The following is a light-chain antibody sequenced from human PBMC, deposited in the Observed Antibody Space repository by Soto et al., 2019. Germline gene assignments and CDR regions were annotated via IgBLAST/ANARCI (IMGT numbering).Light chain of an antibody. CDR1: QSVSSY. J-gene: IGKJ1*01. CDR2: DAS. CDR3: QQRSKWRT. V-gene: IGKV3-11*01. Sequence: ELVLTQSPATLSLSPGERATLSCRASQSVSSYLAWYQQKPGQAPRLLIYDASKRATGIPARFSGSGFGTDYTLTISSLEPEDFAVYYCQQRSKWRTFGQGTKVDIK.